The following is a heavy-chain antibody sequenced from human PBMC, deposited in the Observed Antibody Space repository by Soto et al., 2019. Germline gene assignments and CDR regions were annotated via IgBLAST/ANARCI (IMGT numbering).Heavy chain of an antibody. J-gene: IGHJ6*02. CDR1: GFTFSNNW. CDR3: ARQKAWTGEWLSLYAPGMDV. Sequence: GGSLRLSCAASGFTFSNNWMHWVRQAPGKGPVWVSRINSDGSSTYYADSVKGRFTISRDNAKNSLYLQMNSLRAEDTAVYYCARQKAWTGEWLSLYAPGMDVWGQGTTVTVSS. V-gene: IGHV3-74*01. D-gene: IGHD3-22*01. CDR2: INSDGSST.